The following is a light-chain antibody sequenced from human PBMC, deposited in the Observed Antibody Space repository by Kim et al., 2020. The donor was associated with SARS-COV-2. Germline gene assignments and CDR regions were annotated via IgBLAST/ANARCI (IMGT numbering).Light chain of an antibody. CDR2: DTS. Sequence: EVVLAQSPATLSLSPGERATLSCRASQSVSNYLAWYQQKPGQAPRLLIHDTSARAAGLPATFSGSGAGSEFTLTITSLEPEDFAVYYCQQRSGRPPKLTFGQGTRLEI. J-gene: IGKJ5*01. CDR3: QQRSGRPPKLT. CDR1: QSVSNY. V-gene: IGKV3-11*01.